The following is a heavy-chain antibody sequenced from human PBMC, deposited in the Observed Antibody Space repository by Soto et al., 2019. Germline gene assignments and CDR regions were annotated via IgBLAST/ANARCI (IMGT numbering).Heavy chain of an antibody. CDR2: IKSKGGGETT. V-gene: IGHV3-15*01. CDR1: GFNFNVAW. CDR3: TKVLALPPNDAFDI. Sequence: EGQLVESGGRLVEPRGSLRLSCAASGFNFNVAWMNWVRQAPGKGLEWLGRIKSKGGGETTEYVSFVKGRFAISRYDSNNILYLLMNSPKSEDTAVYYCTKVLALPPNDAFDIWGQGTMVTVSS. D-gene: IGHD3-3*02. J-gene: IGHJ3*02.